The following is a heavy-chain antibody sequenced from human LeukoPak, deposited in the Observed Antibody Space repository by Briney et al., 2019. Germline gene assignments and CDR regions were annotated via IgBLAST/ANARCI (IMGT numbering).Heavy chain of an antibody. CDR2: ISYDGSNK. D-gene: IGHD6-6*01. V-gene: IGHV3-30*04. J-gene: IGHJ5*02. CDR1: GFTFSSYA. Sequence: GGSLRLSCAASGFTFSSYAMHWVCQAPGKGLEWVAVISYDGSNKYYADSVKGRFTISRDNSKNTLYLQMNSLRAEDTAVYYCAIAARPNWFDPWAREPWSPSPQ. CDR3: AIAARPNWFDP.